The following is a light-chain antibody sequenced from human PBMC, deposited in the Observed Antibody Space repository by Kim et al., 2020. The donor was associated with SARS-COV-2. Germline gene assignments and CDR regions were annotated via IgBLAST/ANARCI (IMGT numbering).Light chain of an antibody. CDR3: QQYTTYWT. J-gene: IGKJ1*01. Sequence: SASVGDRVTITCRASQSIRTYLAWYQQKPGKAPKPLIYDASSLESGVPSRFSGSGSGTEFTLTISSLQPDDFATYYCQQYTTYWTFGHGTKVDIK. V-gene: IGKV1-5*01. CDR1: QSIRTY. CDR2: DAS.